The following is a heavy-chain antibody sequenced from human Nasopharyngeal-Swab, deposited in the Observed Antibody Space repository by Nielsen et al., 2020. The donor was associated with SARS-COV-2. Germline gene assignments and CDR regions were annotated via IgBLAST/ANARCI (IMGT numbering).Heavy chain of an antibody. J-gene: IGHJ3*02. CDR3: ARDSYYYDSSGMGPCAFDI. D-gene: IGHD3-22*01. Sequence: GGSLRLSCAASGFTFSSYSMNWVRQAPGEGLEWVSSISSSSSYIYYADSVKGRFTISRDNAKNSLYLQMNSLRAEDTAVYYCARDSYYYDSSGMGPCAFDIWGQGTMVTVSS. CDR1: GFTFSSYS. CDR2: ISSSSSYI. V-gene: IGHV3-21*01.